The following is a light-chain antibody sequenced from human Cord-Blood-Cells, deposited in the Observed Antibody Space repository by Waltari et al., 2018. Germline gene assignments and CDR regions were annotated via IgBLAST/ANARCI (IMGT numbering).Light chain of an antibody. J-gene: IGLJ1*01. Sequence: QSALTQPASVSGSPGQSITISCTGTSSDVGGYNYVSWYQQHPGKAPKLMSYEVSNRPSGVSNRCSGSKAGNTASLTIAGLQAEDEADYYCSSYTSSSTYVFGTGTKVTVL. CDR3: SSYTSSSTYV. CDR1: SSDVGGYNY. CDR2: EVS. V-gene: IGLV2-14*01.